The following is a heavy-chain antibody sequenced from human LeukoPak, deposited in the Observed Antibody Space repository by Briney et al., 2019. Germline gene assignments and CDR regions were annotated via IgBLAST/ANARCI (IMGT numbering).Heavy chain of an antibody. CDR3: ARLQPGHSSGWGEFDY. D-gene: IGHD6-19*01. CDR2: IKQDGSEK. CDR1: GFTFSSYW. V-gene: IGHV3-7*01. Sequence: GGSLRLSCAASGFTFSSYWMSWVRQAPGKGLEWVANIKQDGSEKYYVDSVKGRFTISRDNAKNSLYLQMNSLRAEDTAVYYCARLQPGHSSGWGEFDYWGQGTLVTVSS. J-gene: IGHJ4*02.